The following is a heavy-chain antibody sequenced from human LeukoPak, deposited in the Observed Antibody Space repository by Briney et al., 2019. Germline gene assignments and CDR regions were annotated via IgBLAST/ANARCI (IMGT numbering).Heavy chain of an antibody. Sequence: GGSLRLSCAASGFTFDDYAMHWVRQAPGKGLEWVSGISWNSGDLIYADSVKGRFTISRDNAKKSLYLQMNSLRLEDMALYYCTRRSGDRAFDIWGQGTMVTVSS. CDR3: TRRSGDRAFDI. D-gene: IGHD3-10*01. CDR2: ISWNSGDL. CDR1: GFTFDDYA. J-gene: IGHJ3*02. V-gene: IGHV3-9*03.